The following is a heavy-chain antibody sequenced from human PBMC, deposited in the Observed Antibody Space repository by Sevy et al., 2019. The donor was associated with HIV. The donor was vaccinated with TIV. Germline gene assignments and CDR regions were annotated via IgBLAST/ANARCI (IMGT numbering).Heavy chain of an antibody. V-gene: IGHV1-8*01. CDR3: VRILSTSYYNYHALDV. CDR1: GYTFTSYD. CDR2: MSPNGGNT. J-gene: IGHJ6*02. Sequence: ASVKVSCRASGYTFTSYDIHWVRQTTGQGLEWMGWMSPNGGNTGYAQKFQGRVTMTRDTSKGTAYMELSSLRSDDTAVYYCVRILSTSYYNYHALDVWGQRTTVTVSS. D-gene: IGHD2-2*01.